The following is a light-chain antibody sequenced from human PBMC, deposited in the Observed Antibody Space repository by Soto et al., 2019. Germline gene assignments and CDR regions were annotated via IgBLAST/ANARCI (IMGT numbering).Light chain of an antibody. CDR1: SSNIGGNS. CDR2: DDD. CDR3: GSWDSSLSADV. Sequence: QSVLTQPPSVSAAPGQRVTISCSGSSSNIGGNSVSWYQQLQGTAPKLLIYDDDKRPSGIPDRFSGSKSGTSATLGITGFQTGDEADYYCGSWDSSLSADVFGTGTKLTVL. V-gene: IGLV1-51*01. J-gene: IGLJ1*01.